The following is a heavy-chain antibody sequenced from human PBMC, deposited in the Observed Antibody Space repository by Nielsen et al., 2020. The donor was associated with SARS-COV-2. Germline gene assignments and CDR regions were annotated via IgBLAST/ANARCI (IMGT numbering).Heavy chain of an antibody. CDR1: GFTFDDYG. CDR3: SRVRAGAFDL. V-gene: IGHV3-20*04. CDR2: INWNGGST. Sequence: GGSLRLSCAASGFTFDDYGMSWVRQAPGKGLEWVSGINWNGGSTGYADSVKGRFTISRDNAKNSLYLQMNSLKTEDTAVYFCSRVRAGAFDLWGQGTMVTVSS. J-gene: IGHJ3*01. D-gene: IGHD6-25*01.